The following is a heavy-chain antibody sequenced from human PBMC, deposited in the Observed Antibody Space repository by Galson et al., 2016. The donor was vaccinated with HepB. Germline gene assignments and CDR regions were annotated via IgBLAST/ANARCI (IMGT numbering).Heavy chain of an antibody. CDR1: GFSLSTSGVG. CDR3: AHSLERSSTMIVALKGGIAFDI. V-gene: IGHV2-5*02. Sequence: PALVKPTQTLTLTCTFSGFSLSTSGVGVGWIRQPPGKALEWLALIYWDDDKRYRPSLKSRLTITKDTSKNQVVLTMTNMDPVDTATYYCAHSLERSSTMIVALKGGIAFDIWGQGTMVTVSS. J-gene: IGHJ3*02. D-gene: IGHD3-22*01. CDR2: IYWDDDK.